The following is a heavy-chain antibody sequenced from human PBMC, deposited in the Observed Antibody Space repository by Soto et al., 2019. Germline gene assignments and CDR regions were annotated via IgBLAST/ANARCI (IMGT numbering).Heavy chain of an antibody. Sequence: PGGSLRLSCAASGFTFSSYAMSWVRQAPGKGLEWVSAISGSGGSTYYADSVKGRFTISRDNSKNTLYLQMNSLRAEDTAVYYCAKGGSKYSSGWYYFDYWGQGTLVTVSS. J-gene: IGHJ4*02. CDR1: GFTFSSYA. D-gene: IGHD6-19*01. V-gene: IGHV3-23*01. CDR3: AKGGSKYSSGWYYFDY. CDR2: ISGSGGST.